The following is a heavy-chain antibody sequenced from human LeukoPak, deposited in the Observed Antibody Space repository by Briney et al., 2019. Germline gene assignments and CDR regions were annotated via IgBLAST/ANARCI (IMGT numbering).Heavy chain of an antibody. CDR2: INQDGSEE. V-gene: IGHV3-7*01. D-gene: IGHD5-12*01. Sequence: PGGSLRLSCAASGFTFSNYWMTWVRQAPGKGLEWVAHINQDGSEEHYMDSVKARFTISRDNAKNSLSLQMNSLRAEDTAVYSCVRDGGVSGYDLLDYWGQGTLVTVSS. CDR1: GFTFSNYW. J-gene: IGHJ4*02. CDR3: VRDGGVSGYDLLDY.